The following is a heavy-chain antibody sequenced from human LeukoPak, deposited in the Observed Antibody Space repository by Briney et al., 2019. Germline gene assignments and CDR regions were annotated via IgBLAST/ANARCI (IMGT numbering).Heavy chain of an antibody. CDR1: GFTFGDYA. J-gene: IGHJ3*02. D-gene: IGHD3-22*01. Sequence: GGYLRLYCTASGFTFGDYAMSWFRQAPGQGLEWVGFIRSKAYGGTTEYAASVKGRFTISRDDSKSIAYLQMNSLKTEDTAVYYCTSYDSSGYYGGAFDIWGQGTMVTVSS. V-gene: IGHV3-49*03. CDR2: IRSKAYGGTT. CDR3: TSYDSSGYYGGAFDI.